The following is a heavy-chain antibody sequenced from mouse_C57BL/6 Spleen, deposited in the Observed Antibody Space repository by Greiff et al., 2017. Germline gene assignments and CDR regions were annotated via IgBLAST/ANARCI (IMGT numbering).Heavy chain of an antibody. D-gene: IGHD3-2*02. CDR2: IDPNSGGT. J-gene: IGHJ4*01. V-gene: IGHV1-72*01. CDR3: ARAGDSSGYVNYAMDY. Sequence: VQLQQSGAELVKPGASVKLSCKASGYTFTSYWMHWVKQRPGRGLEWIGRIDPNSGGTKYNEKFKSKATLTVDKPSSTAYMQLSSLTSEDSAVYYCARAGDSSGYVNYAMDYWGQGTSVTVSS. CDR1: GYTFTSYW.